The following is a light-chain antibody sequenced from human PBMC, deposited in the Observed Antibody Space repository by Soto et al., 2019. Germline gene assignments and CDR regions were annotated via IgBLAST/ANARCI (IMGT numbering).Light chain of an antibody. J-gene: IGKJ1*01. V-gene: IGKV1-6*01. Sequence: AFQMTQSPSSLSESVGDRVTITCRASQDIRNDLGWYQQKPGKAPKLLIYAASSLQSGVPPRFSGSGYGTDFTLAISSLQPEDFATYYCLQDDNYPWTFGQGTKVEIK. CDR1: QDIRND. CDR2: AAS. CDR3: LQDDNYPWT.